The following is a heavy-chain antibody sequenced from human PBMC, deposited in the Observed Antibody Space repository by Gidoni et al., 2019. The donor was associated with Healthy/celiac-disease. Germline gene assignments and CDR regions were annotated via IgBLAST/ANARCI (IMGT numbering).Heavy chain of an antibody. D-gene: IGHD3-3*01. Sequence: EVQLLESGGGLVQPGGSLRLSCAASGCTFSSYTMGWVRQAPGKGLEWVPAIIGSGGSTYYADSVKGRFTISRDNSKNTLYLQMNSLRAEDTAVYYCAKDQAKLYDFWPNNWFDPWGQGTLVTVSS. J-gene: IGHJ5*02. V-gene: IGHV3-23*01. CDR1: GCTFSSYT. CDR3: AKDQAKLYDFWPNNWFDP. CDR2: IIGSGGST.